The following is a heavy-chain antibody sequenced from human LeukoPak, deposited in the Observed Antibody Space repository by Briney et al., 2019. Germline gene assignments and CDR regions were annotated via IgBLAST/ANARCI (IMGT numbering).Heavy chain of an antibody. CDR1: GGSISSSNW. J-gene: IGHJ4*02. V-gene: IGHV4-4*02. CDR2: IYHSGGT. CDR3: ASGGSGWSPGDY. Sequence: SGTLSLTCAVSGGSISSSNWWSWVRQPPGKGLEWIGEIYHSGGTNYNPPLKSRVTISVDKSKNQFSLKLSSVTAADTAVYYCASGGSGWSPGDYWGQGTLVTVSS. D-gene: IGHD6-19*01.